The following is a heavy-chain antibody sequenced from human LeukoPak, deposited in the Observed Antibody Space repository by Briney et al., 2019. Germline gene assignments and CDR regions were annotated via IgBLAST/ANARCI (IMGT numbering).Heavy chain of an antibody. CDR2: IYYSGST. J-gene: IGHJ1*01. CDR3: ARDYYGSGSYSV. V-gene: IGHV4-31*03. Sequence: PSETLSPTCTVPGGLISSGGYYWSWIRQHPGKGLEWIGYIYYSGSTYYNPSLKSRVIILVDTSKNQVSLKLSSVTAADTAVYYCARDYYGSGSYSVWGQGTLVTVSS. CDR1: GGLISSGGYY. D-gene: IGHD3-10*01.